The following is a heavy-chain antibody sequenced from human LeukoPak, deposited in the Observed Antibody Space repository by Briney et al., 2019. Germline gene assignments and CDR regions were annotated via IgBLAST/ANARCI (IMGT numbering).Heavy chain of an antibody. J-gene: IGHJ6*02. CDR2: IYSGGST. V-gene: IGHV3-66*01. Sequence: GGSLRLSCAASGFTVSSNYMSWVRQAPGKGLEWVSVIYSGGSTYYADSVKGRFTISRDNSKNTLYLQMNSLRAEDTAVYYCARDPSNWENYGMDVWGQGTTVTVSS. CDR1: GFTVSSNY. D-gene: IGHD7-27*01. CDR3: ARDPSNWENYGMDV.